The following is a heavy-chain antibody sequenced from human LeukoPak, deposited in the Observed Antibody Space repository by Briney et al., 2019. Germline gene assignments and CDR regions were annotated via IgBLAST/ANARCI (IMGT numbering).Heavy chain of an antibody. Sequence: GGSLRLSCAASGLTFSSYPMTWVRQAPGKGLEWVSSISTNGAGTYYPDSVKGRFSFSRDNYKNTLYLQMNSLRDEDTAVYYCVKYYGSGKRWFDSWGQGTLVTVSS. CDR3: VKYYGSGKRWFDS. CDR1: GLTFSSYP. J-gene: IGHJ5*01. D-gene: IGHD3-10*01. CDR2: ISTNGAGT. V-gene: IGHV3-23*01.